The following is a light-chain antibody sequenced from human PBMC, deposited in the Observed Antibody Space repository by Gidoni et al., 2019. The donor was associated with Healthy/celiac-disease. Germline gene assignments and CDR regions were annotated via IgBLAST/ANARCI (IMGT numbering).Light chain of an antibody. J-gene: IGKJ3*01. Sequence: DIQMTQSPSSLSASVGDRVTITCRASQSSSSYLNWYQQKPGKAPKLLNDAASSLQSGVPSRFSGSGSGTDFTLTISSLQQEDFANYYYQQSYSTLFTFGPXTKVDIK. CDR2: AAS. V-gene: IGKV1-39*01. CDR1: QSSSSY. CDR3: QQSYSTLFT.